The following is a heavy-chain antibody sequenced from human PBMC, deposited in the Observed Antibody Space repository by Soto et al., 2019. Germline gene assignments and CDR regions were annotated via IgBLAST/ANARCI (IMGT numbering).Heavy chain of an antibody. CDR1: GGSISSGGYY. CDR3: ARAPTTVVTSDWYFDL. V-gene: IGHV4-31*03. J-gene: IGHJ2*01. Sequence: QVQLQESGPGLVKPSQTLSLTCTVSGGSISSGGYYWSWIRQHPGKGLEWIGYIYYSGSTYYNPSLKGRVTIPVDTSKTQFPLKLSTVTAADTAVYYCARAPTTVVTSDWYFDLWGRGTLVTVSS. D-gene: IGHD4-17*01. CDR2: IYYSGST.